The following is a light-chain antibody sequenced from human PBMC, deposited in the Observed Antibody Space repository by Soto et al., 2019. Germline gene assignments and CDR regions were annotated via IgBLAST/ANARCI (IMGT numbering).Light chain of an antibody. CDR3: LQDYNYPRT. Sequence: AIQMTHSPSSLSASVADRFTITCWASQGIRNDLGWYQQKPGKAPKLLIYAASSLQSGVPSRFSGSGSGTDFTLTISSLQPEDFATYYCLQDYNYPRTFGGGTKVHIK. J-gene: IGKJ4*01. CDR2: AAS. V-gene: IGKV1-6*01. CDR1: QGIRND.